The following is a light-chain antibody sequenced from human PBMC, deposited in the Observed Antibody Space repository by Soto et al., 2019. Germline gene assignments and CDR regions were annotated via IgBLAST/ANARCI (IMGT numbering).Light chain of an antibody. CDR2: KAS. Sequence: IEMTQSPSTLSASVGDRVTITCRASQSISSWLAWYQQKPGKAPKLLIYKASSLESGVPSRFSGSGSGTEFTLTISSPQPDDFATYYCQQYNSYSRTFGQGTKLDI. V-gene: IGKV1-5*03. CDR1: QSISSW. J-gene: IGKJ1*01. CDR3: QQYNSYSRT.